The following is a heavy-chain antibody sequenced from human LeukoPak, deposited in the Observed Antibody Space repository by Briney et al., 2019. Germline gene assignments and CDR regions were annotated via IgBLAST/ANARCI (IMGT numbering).Heavy chain of an antibody. CDR1: GGSISSYY. V-gene: IGHV4-59*12. CDR3: AREKRITMVRGVRDV. Sequence: SETLSLTCTVSGGSISSYYWSWVRQPPGKGLEWIGYISDSGSTNYNPSLKSRVSMSVDTSKNRFSLKLNSVTAADTAVYYCAREKRITMVRGVRDVWGQGTTVTVSS. CDR2: ISDSGST. J-gene: IGHJ6*02. D-gene: IGHD3-10*01.